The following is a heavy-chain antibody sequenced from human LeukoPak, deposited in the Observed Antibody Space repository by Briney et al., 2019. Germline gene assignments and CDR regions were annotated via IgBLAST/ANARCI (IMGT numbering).Heavy chain of an antibody. D-gene: IGHD3-22*01. V-gene: IGHV4-59*01. CDR2: IHYSGRT. CDR1: GGSISTYY. CDR3: ARDRSSGPIDYYFDC. Sequence: PSQTLSLTCTVSGGSISTYYSSWIRQPPGKGLEWIGYIHYSGRTHYTPSLKSRVTISVDTSNNQFSLNLNSVTAADAAVYYCARDRSSGPIDYYFDCWGQGALVTVSS. J-gene: IGHJ4*02.